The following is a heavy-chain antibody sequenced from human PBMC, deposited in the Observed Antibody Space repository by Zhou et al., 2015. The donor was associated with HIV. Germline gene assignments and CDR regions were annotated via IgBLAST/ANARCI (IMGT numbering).Heavy chain of an antibody. V-gene: IGHV1-69*01. CDR1: GGTFSSYA. Sequence: QVQLVQSGAEVKKPGSSVKVSCKASGGTFSSYAISWVRQAPGQGLEWMGGIIPIFGTANYAQKFQGRVTITADESTSTAYMELSSLRSEDTAVYYCARDKGGQWLSRGDWYFDLWGRGTLVTVSS. CDR2: IIPIFGTA. CDR3: ARDKGGQWLSRGDWYFDL. J-gene: IGHJ2*01. D-gene: IGHD6-19*01.